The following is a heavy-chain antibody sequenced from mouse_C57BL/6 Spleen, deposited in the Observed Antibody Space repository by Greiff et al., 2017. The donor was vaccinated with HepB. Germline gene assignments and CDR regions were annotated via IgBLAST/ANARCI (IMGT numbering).Heavy chain of an antibody. Sequence: QVQLQQSGSELRSPGSSVKLSCKDFDSEVFPIAYMSWVRQKPGHGFEWIGGLLPSIGRTIYGEKFEDKATLDADTLSNTAYLELNSLTSEDSAIYYCARLFTTAWYFDVWGTGTTVTVSS. CDR3: ARLFTTAWYFDV. V-gene: IGHV15-2*01. CDR1: DSEVFPIAY. D-gene: IGHD1-2*01. CDR2: LLPSIGRT. J-gene: IGHJ1*03.